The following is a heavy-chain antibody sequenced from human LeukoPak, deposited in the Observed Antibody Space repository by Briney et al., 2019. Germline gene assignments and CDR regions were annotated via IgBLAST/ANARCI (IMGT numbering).Heavy chain of an antibody. CDR2: IYYSGST. J-gene: IGHJ4*02. D-gene: IGHD3-10*01. V-gene: IGHV4-39*07. CDR1: GGSISSSSYY. CDR3: ARVRRFGEYVDC. Sequence: SETLSLTCTVSGGSISSSSYYWGWIRQPPGKGLEWIGSIYYSGSTYYNPSLKSRVTISVDTSKNQFSLKLSSVTAADTAVYYCARVRRFGEYVDCWGQGTLVTVSS.